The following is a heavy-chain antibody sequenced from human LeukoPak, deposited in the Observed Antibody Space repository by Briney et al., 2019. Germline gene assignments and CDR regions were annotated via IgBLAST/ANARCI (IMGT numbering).Heavy chain of an antibody. Sequence: GGSLRLSCAASGFTFSTSAMHWVRQAPGKGLEWVAVISYDGSNRYYADSVKGRFTISRDNSKNTLYLQMNSLRAEDTAVYYCARSDYGGDYFDYWGQGTLVTVSS. V-gene: IGHV3-30*03. CDR1: GFTFSTSA. CDR2: ISYDGSNR. J-gene: IGHJ4*02. CDR3: ARSDYGGDYFDY. D-gene: IGHD4-23*01.